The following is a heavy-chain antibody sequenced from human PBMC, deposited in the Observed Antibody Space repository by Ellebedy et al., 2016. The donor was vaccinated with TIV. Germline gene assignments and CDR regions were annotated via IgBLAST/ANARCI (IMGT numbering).Heavy chain of an antibody. CDR2: IYYSGSA. J-gene: IGHJ5*02. D-gene: IGHD1-14*01. V-gene: IGHV4-39*07. Sequence: MPSETLSLTCTVSGGSISTSDYYWNWISQPPGKGLEWIGSIYYSGSAYYNPSLKSRVTVSVDTSKNQFSLNLSSVTAADTAVYYCARDPDLPRGRFDTWGQGTLVTVSS. CDR3: ARDPDLPRGRFDT. CDR1: GGSISTSDYY.